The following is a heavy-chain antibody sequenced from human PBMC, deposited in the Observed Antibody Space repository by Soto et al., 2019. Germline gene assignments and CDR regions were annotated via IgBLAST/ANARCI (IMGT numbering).Heavy chain of an antibody. CDR3: ARGARKSYNWKLQSDY. J-gene: IGHJ4*02. V-gene: IGHV1-18*01. CDR2: ISAYNGNT. CDR1: GYTFTSYG. D-gene: IGHD1-1*01. Sequence: ASVKVSCKASGYTFTSYGISWVRQAPGQGLEWMGWISAYNGNTNYAQKLQGRVTMTTDTSTSTAYMELRSLRSDDTAVYYCARGARKSYNWKLQSDYWGQGTLVTVSS.